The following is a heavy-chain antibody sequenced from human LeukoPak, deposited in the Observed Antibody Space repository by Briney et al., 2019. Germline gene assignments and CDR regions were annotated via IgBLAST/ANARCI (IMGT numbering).Heavy chain of an antibody. CDR3: ARPHPPTVTTPYWYFDL. J-gene: IGHJ2*01. Sequence: PSETLSLTCAVYGGSFSGYYWSWVRQPPGKGLEWIGEINHSGSTNYNPSLKSRVTISVETSKNQFSLKLSSVTAADTAVYYCARPHPPTVTTPYWYFDLWGRGTLVTVSS. V-gene: IGHV4-34*01. CDR2: INHSGST. CDR1: GGSFSGYY. D-gene: IGHD4-17*01.